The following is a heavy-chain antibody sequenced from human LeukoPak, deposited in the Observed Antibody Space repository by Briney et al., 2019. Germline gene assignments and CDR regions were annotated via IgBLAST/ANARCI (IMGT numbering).Heavy chain of an antibody. V-gene: IGHV4-31*03. J-gene: IGHJ4*02. Sequence: SETLSLTCTVSGGSISSGGYYWSWIRQHPGKGLEWIGYIYYSGSTYYNPSLKSRVTISVDTSKNQFSLKLSSVTAADTAVYYCARGTVPATAISFDYWGQGTLVTVSS. CDR1: GGSISSGGYY. CDR2: IYYSGST. CDR3: ARGTVPATAISFDY. D-gene: IGHD2-2*01.